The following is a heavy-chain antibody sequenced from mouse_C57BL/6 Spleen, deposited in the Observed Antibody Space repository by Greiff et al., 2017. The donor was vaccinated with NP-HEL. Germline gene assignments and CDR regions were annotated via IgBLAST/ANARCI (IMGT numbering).Heavy chain of an antibody. J-gene: IGHJ2*01. CDR2: IYPGDGDT. Sequence: VQLQQSGPELVKPGASVKISCKASGYAFSSSWMNWVKQRPGKGLEWIGRIYPGDGDTNYNGKFKGKATLTADKSSSTAYMQLSSLTSEDSAVYCCARKDYDYDEGFDYWGQGTTLTVSS. CDR1: GYAFSSSW. V-gene: IGHV1-82*01. CDR3: ARKDYDYDEGFDY. D-gene: IGHD2-4*01.